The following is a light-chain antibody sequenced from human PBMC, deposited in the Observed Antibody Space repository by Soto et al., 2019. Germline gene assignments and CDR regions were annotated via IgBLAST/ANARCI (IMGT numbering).Light chain of an antibody. V-gene: IGLV1-47*02. CDR1: SSNIGNNY. Sequence: QPVLTQSPSPSGTPGQRVTISCSGSSSNIGNNYVYWYQQFPGAAPKLLIYNNNQRPSGVPDRFSGSKSATSASLAISGLRAEDEADYYCSSYAGSSNVFGTGTKLTVL. CDR2: NNN. J-gene: IGLJ1*01. CDR3: SSYAGSSNV.